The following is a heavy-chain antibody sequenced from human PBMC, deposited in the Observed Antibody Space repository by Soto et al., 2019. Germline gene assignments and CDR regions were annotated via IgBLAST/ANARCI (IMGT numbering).Heavy chain of an antibody. J-gene: IGHJ6*02. CDR3: GRAHRDLQQLVHYYYSMDV. V-gene: IGHV4-4*02. D-gene: IGHD6-13*01. CDR1: GDSISSANW. Sequence: SSETLSLTCAVSGDSISSANWWNWVRQPPGKGLEWIGEIYHSGSTNYNPSLKSRVTISVDTSKNQFSLKLTSVTAADTAVYYCGRAHRDLQQLVHYYYSMDVWGQGTTVTVSS. CDR2: IYHSGST.